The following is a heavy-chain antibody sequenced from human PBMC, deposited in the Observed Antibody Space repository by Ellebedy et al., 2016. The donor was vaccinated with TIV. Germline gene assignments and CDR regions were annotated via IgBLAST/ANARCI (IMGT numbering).Heavy chain of an antibody. V-gene: IGHV3-30-3*01. Sequence: GESLKISCAASGFTFNDYAMHWVRQAPGKGLEWVAVISYNGNSKYYADSVKGRFTISRDNSMTALYLEMNSLRAEDTDLYYCARDLDKSSGWYGGAAYWGQGSLVTVSS. CDR3: ARDLDKSSGWYGGAAY. D-gene: IGHD6-19*01. CDR2: ISYNGNSK. CDR1: GFTFNDYA. J-gene: IGHJ4*02.